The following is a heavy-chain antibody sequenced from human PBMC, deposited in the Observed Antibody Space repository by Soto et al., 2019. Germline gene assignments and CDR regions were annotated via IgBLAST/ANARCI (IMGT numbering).Heavy chain of an antibody. Sequence: SETLSLTCTVSGGSISSYYWSWIRQPPGKGLEWIGYIYYSGSTNYNPSLKSRVTISVDTSKNQFSLKLSSVTAADTAVYYCARHMGCSGGSCYRRLDFSIDYWGQGTLVTVSS. J-gene: IGHJ4*02. V-gene: IGHV4-59*08. CDR1: GGSISSYY. D-gene: IGHD2-15*01. CDR3: ARHMGCSGGSCYRRLDFSIDY. CDR2: IYYSGST.